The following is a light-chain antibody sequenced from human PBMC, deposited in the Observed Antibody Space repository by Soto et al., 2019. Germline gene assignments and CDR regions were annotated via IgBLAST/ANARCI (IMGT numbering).Light chain of an antibody. CDR3: QKCKVAPFT. CDR2: AAS. CDR1: QGIDNH. V-gene: IGKV1-27*01. Sequence: DIQMTQSPSSLSASVGDRVTITCRASQGIDNHLAWYQQKPGKAPKLLIYAASTLQSGVPSRFTGSGYGTDFTLTISSLQPEDAATYYCQKCKVAPFTFGGGTQVEIK. J-gene: IGKJ4*01.